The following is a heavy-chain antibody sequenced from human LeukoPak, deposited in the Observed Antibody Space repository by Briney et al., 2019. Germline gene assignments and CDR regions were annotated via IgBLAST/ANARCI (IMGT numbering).Heavy chain of an antibody. CDR2: IYYSGST. V-gene: IGHV4-61*05. CDR3: ARVRCSGGSCYPNDAFDI. Sequence: KTSETLSLTCTVSGGSISSSSYYWGWIRQPPGKGLEWIGYIYYSGSTNYNPSLKSRVTISVDTSKNQFSLKLSSVTAADTAVYYCARVRCSGGSCYPNDAFDIWGQGTMVTVSS. J-gene: IGHJ3*02. CDR1: GGSISSSSYY. D-gene: IGHD2-15*01.